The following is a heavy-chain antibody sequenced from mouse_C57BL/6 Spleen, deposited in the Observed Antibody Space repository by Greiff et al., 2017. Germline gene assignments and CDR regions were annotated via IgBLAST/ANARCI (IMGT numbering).Heavy chain of an antibody. V-gene: IGHV1-9*01. CDR1: GYTFTGYW. Sequence: QVQLQQSGAELMKPGASVSLSCKATGYTFTGYWIEWVKQRPGHGLEWIGEILPGSGSTNYNEKFKGKATFTADTSSTTAYLQLSSLTTDDSAIYYCARTTVVAPYAMDYWGQGTSVTVSS. D-gene: IGHD1-1*01. CDR2: ILPGSGST. CDR3: ARTTVVAPYAMDY. J-gene: IGHJ4*01.